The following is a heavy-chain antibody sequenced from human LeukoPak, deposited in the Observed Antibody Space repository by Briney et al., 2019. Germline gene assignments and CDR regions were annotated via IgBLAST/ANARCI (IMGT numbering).Heavy chain of an antibody. D-gene: IGHD1-26*01. V-gene: IGHV1-46*01. Sequence: GASVKVSCKASGYTFTGYYMHWVRQAPGQGLEWMGIINPSGGSTSYAQKFQGRVTMTRDTSTSTVYMELSSLRSEDTAVYYCARDRHSGSYYRHFDYWGQGTLVTVSS. J-gene: IGHJ4*02. CDR1: GYTFTGYY. CDR2: INPSGGST. CDR3: ARDRHSGSYYRHFDY.